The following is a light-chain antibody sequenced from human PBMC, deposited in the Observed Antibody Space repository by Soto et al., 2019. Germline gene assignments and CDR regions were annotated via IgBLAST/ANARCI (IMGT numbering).Light chain of an antibody. CDR2: EVS. V-gene: IGLV2-8*01. CDR1: SSDVVGYNY. CDR3: SSFAGNNNVV. J-gene: IGLJ2*01. Sequence: QSALTQPPSASGSPGQSVTISCTGTSSDVVGYNYVSWYQQHPGKAPKLMISEVSKRPSGVPDRFSGSKSGNTASLTVSGLQAEDEADYYCSSFAGNNNVVFGGGTKLTVL.